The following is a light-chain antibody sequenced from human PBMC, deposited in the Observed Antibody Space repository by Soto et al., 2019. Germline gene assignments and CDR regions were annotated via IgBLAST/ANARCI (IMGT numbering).Light chain of an antibody. CDR3: QVWGSNADPYVV. CDR1: NIGGKS. V-gene: IGLV3-21*04. Sequence: SYELTQPPSVSVAPGKTASITSGGNNIGGKSVHWYQLRPGQAPVLIIYNDDGRPSGIPERFSGSNSGNTATLTVSWVEAGDEAYYYCQVWGSNADPYVVFGGGTKLTVL. J-gene: IGLJ2*01. CDR2: NDD.